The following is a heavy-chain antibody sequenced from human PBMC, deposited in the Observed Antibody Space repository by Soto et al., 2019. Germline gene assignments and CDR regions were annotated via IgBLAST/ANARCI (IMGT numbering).Heavy chain of an antibody. CDR3: ARDPPFSGILRGTPLMDV. J-gene: IGHJ6*02. CDR2: ISAYNGDT. D-gene: IGHD4-17*01. Sequence: VKVSCKASGYSFTTHGISWVRRAPGHGLEWMGWISAYNGDTHYVQRFQGRLTMTTDTSTSTAYMELRSLTSDDTAVYYCARDPPFSGILRGTPLMDVWGQGTTVTVSS. V-gene: IGHV1-18*04. CDR1: GYSFTTHG.